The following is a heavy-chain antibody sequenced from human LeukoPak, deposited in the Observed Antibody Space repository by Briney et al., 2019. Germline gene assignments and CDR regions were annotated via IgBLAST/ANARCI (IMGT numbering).Heavy chain of an antibody. CDR2: IVVGSGNT. CDR1: GFTFTSSA. J-gene: IGHJ4*02. Sequence: GASVKVSCKASGFTFTSSAVQWVRQARGQRLERIGWIVVGSGNTNYAQKFQERVTITRDMSTSTAYMELSSLRSEDTAVYYCAAVRAYGDYGWGFDYWGQGTLVTVSS. CDR3: AAVRAYGDYGWGFDY. V-gene: IGHV1-58*01. D-gene: IGHD4-17*01.